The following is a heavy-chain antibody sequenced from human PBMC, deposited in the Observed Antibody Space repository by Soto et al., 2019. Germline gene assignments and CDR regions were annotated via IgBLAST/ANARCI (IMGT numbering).Heavy chain of an antibody. V-gene: IGHV3-73*01. J-gene: IGHJ6*02. CDR1: GFTFLGSA. CDR2: IRSKANSYAT. CDR3: TSAGIAAAGPLPYYYYYGMDV. Sequence: PGGSLRLSCAAPGFTFLGSAMHWVRQASGEGLEWVGRIRSKANSYATAYAASVKGRFTISRDDSKNTAYLQMNSLKTEDTAVYYCTSAGIAAAGPLPYYYYYGMDVWGQGT. D-gene: IGHD6-13*01.